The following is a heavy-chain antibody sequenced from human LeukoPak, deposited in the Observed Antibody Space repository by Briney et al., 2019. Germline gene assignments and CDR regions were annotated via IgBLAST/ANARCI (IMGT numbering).Heavy chain of an antibody. CDR3: ARVVGRYCSSTSCYIDY. V-gene: IGHV4-59*02. D-gene: IGHD2-2*02. CDR1: GGSVTTYY. Sequence: KSSETLSLTCTVSGGSVTTYYWSWIRQPPGKGLXXIXYIYDSGSTNYNPSLKSRVTISEDTSKRQFSLKLRSVTAADTAVYYCARVVGRYCSSTSCYIDYWGQGTLVTVSS. J-gene: IGHJ4*02. CDR2: IYDSGST.